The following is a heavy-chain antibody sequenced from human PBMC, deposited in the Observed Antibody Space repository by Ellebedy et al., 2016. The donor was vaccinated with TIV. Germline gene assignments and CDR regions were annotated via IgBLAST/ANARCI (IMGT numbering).Heavy chain of an antibody. V-gene: IGHV3-21*01. D-gene: IGHD2-2*01. J-gene: IGHJ4*02. CDR3: ARADTGYCSSTSCFLDLDS. Sequence: GGSLRLXXAAPQFTFSMYSMSWVRQTPGQGLEWVSSTSDSSSYIYYADSVKGRFTISRDNAKHSLYLQMNSLRAEDTAVYFCARADTGYCSSTSCFLDLDSWGQGTLVTVSS. CDR2: TSDSSSYI. CDR1: QFTFSMYS.